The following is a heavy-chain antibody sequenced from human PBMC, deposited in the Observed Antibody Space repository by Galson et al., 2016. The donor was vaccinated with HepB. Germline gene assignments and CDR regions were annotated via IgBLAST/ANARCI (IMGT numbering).Heavy chain of an antibody. V-gene: IGHV3-48*01. CDR1: GFTFGSYS. J-gene: IGHJ5*02. CDR2: ISGSSSTV. CDR3: ARGGASCSGGSCYFWFDP. D-gene: IGHD2-15*01. Sequence: SLRLSCAASGFTFGSYSMNWVRQAPGKGLEWVSYISGSSSTVYYADSVKGRFTISRDNAKNSLYLQMNSLRAEDTAVYYCARGGASCSGGSCYFWFDPWGQGTPVTVSS.